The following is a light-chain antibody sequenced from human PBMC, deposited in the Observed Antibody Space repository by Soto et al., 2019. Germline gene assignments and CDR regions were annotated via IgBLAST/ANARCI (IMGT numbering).Light chain of an antibody. V-gene: IGLV2-14*01. Sequence: QSALTQPASVSGSPGQSITISCTGTSSDVGAYNYVSWYHQHPGKAPKLMVYDVSNRPSGFSNRFSGSKSGNTASLTITGLQAEDEADDYCSSYTRSSTRIYVFGTGTKLTVL. CDR3: SSYTRSSTRIYV. J-gene: IGLJ1*01. CDR2: DVS. CDR1: SSDVGAYNY.